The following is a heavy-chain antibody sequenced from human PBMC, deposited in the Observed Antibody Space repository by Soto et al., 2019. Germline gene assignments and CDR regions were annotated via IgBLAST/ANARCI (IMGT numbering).Heavy chain of an antibody. Sequence: EVQLVESGGGLVQPGGSLRLTCAASGFTFDYYWMHWVRQAPGKGLVWVSRIHSDGSATTYAASVKGRFTISRDNTKYTVYLQIISLGVEDSAVYVCARGGVGNFDLWGRGTLVTVSS. CDR3: ARGGVGNFDL. V-gene: IGHV3-74*03. J-gene: IGHJ4*02. CDR1: GFTFDYYW. D-gene: IGHD1-26*01. CDR2: IHSDGSAT.